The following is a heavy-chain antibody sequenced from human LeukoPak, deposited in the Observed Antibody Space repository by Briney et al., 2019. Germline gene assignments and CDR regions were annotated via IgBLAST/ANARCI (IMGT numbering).Heavy chain of an antibody. D-gene: IGHD1-26*01. CDR1: GGSISSYY. CDR3: ARGGGSYWY. V-gene: IGHV4-59*01. CDR2: IYYSGST. J-gene: IGHJ4*02. Sequence: SETLSLTCTVSGGSISSYYWSWIRQPPGKGLEWIGYIYYSGSTNYNPSLKSRVTMSVDTSKNQFSLKLSSVTAADTAVYYCARGGGSYWYWGQGTLVTVSS.